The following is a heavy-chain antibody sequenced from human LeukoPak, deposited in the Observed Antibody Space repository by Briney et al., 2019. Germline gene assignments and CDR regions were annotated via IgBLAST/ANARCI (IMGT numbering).Heavy chain of an antibody. CDR1: GGSISSYY. CDR2: IYYSGST. Sequence: SETPSLTCTVSGGSISSYYWSWIRQPPGKGLEWIGYIYYSGSTNYNPSLKSRVTISVDTSKNQFSLKLSSVTAADTAVYYCASLAVADAYYYGMDVWGQGTTVTVSS. D-gene: IGHD6-19*01. CDR3: ASLAVADAYYYGMDV. V-gene: IGHV4-59*08. J-gene: IGHJ6*02.